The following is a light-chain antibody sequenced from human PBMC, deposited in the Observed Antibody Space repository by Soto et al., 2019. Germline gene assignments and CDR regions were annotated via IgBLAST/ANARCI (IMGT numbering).Light chain of an antibody. J-gene: IGLJ1*01. CDR3: SSHTSHSPYV. CDR1: SSDVGGHNY. Sequence: QSALTQPASVSGSPGQSITISCTGSSSDVGGHNYVSWYQQHPGKAPKLIIYEVSDRPSGVSDRFSGSKSGNTASLTISGLQVEDEADYYCSSHTSHSPYVFGIGTQLTVL. CDR2: EVS. V-gene: IGLV2-14*01.